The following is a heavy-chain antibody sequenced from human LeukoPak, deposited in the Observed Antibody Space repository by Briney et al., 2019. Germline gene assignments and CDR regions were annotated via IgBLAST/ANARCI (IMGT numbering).Heavy chain of an antibody. CDR1: GYTFTGYY. V-gene: IGHV1-2*04. D-gene: IGHD5-18*01. J-gene: IGHJ4*02. CDR2: INSNSGGT. Sequence: GASVKVSCKASGYTFTGYYMHWVRQAPGQGLEWMGWINSNSGGTNYAQKFQGWVTMTRDTSISTAYMELSRLRSDDTAVYYCARAGVLRGYSYGYDYWGQGTLVTVSS. CDR3: ARAGVLRGYSYGYDY.